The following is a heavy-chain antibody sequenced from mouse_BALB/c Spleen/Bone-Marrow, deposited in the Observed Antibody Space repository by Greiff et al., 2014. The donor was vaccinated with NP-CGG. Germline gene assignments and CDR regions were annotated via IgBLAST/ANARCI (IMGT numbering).Heavy chain of an antibody. CDR1: GYTFTSYW. CDR2: INPSTGYT. Sequence: VKLMESGAELAKPGASVKMSCKASGYTFTSYWMHWVKQRPGQGLEWIGYINPSTGYTEYNQKFKDKATLTADKSSSTAYRQLSSLTSEDSAVYYCARSPHYYDLDYWGQGTTLTVSS. J-gene: IGHJ2*01. V-gene: IGHV1-7*01. CDR3: ARSPHYYDLDY. D-gene: IGHD1-2*01.